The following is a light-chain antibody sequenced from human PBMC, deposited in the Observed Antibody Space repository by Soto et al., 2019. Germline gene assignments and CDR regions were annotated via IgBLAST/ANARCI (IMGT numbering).Light chain of an antibody. V-gene: IGLV2-14*01. CDR2: DVS. Sequence: VLTQPAAGSGSPGQSITISCTGTSSDVGGYNYVSWYQQHPGKAPKFMIYDVSNRPSGVSNRFSGSKSGNTASLTISGLQAEDEADYYCSSYTTSNTRQIVFGTGTKVTVL. CDR1: SSDVGGYNY. CDR3: SSYTTSNTRQIV. J-gene: IGLJ1*01.